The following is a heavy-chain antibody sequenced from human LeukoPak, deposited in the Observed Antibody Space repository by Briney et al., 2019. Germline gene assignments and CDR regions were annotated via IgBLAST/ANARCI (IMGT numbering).Heavy chain of an antibody. J-gene: IGHJ3*02. D-gene: IGHD2-2*01. V-gene: IGHV1-2*02. CDR3: ARLTQYCSSTSCPPLDAFDI. CDR2: INPNSGGT. CDR1: GYTFTGYH. Sequence: GASVRVSCKASGYTFTGYHMHWVRQAPGQGLEWMGWINPNSGGTNYAQKFQGRVTMTRDTSISTAYMELSRLRSDDTAVYYCARLTQYCSSTSCPPLDAFDIWGQGTMVTVSS.